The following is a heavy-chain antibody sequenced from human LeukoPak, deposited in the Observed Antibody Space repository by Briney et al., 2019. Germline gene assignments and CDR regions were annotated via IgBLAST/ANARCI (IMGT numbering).Heavy chain of an antibody. CDR2: ITSTSAYI. J-gene: IGHJ4*02. CDR3: ARVAGGSYHFDY. D-gene: IGHD1-26*01. CDR1: GFAFSTYS. V-gene: IGHV3-21*01. Sequence: GGSPRLSCAASGFAFSTYSMNWVRQAPGKGLEWVSSITSTSAYIYYADSVKGRFTISRDNAKNSLYLHMNSLRAEDMAVYYCARVAGGSYHFDYWGQGALVTVSS.